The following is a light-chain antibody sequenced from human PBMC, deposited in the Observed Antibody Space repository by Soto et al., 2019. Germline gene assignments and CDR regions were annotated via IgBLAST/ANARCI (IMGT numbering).Light chain of an antibody. V-gene: IGKV3-11*01. J-gene: IGKJ1*01. CDR1: QSVSSY. CDR2: DAS. Sequence: EIVLTQSPATLSLSPGERATLSCRASQSVSSYLAWYQQKPDQAPRLLISDASNRATGIPARFSGSGSGTDFTLTISSLEPEDFAVYYCHQRSNWPWTFGQGTKVEIK. CDR3: HQRSNWPWT.